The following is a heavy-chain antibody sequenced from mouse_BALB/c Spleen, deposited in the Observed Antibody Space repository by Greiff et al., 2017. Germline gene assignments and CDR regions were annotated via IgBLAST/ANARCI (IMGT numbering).Heavy chain of an antibody. CDR2: IYPGNVNT. V-gene: IGHV1S56*01. CDR3: ARGRDYDPLAY. Sequence: QVQLKQSGPELVKPGASVRISCKASGYTFTSYYIHWVKQRPGQGLEWIGWIYPGNVNTKYNEKFKGKATLTADKSSSTAYMQLSSLTSEDSAVYFCARGRDYDPLAYWGQGTLVTVSA. J-gene: IGHJ3*01. D-gene: IGHD2-4*01. CDR1: GYTFTSYY.